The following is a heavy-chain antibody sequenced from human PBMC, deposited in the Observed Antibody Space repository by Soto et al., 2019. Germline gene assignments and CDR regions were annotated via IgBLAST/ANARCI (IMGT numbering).Heavy chain of an antibody. D-gene: IGHD3-22*01. Sequence: QVQLVQSGAEVKKPGSSVKVSCKASGDSFSSYAISWVRQAPGQGLEWMGGIIPLFRTANSAQKFQGIVTNNADESTTTAYMALSSLRSEDKAVYYCAMQTKGVSSGYFHHFDYCGQGTLVTVSS. CDR2: IIPLFRTA. J-gene: IGHJ4*02. V-gene: IGHV1-69*01. CDR1: GDSFSSYA. CDR3: AMQTKGVSSGYFHHFDY.